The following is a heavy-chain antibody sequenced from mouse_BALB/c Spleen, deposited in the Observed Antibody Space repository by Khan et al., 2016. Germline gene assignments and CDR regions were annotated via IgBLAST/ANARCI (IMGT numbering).Heavy chain of an antibody. J-gene: IGHJ3*01. Sequence: EVQLQESGPGLVKPSQSLSLTCTVTGYSITSDYAWNWIRQFPGNKLEWMGYISYSGYTNYNPSLKSRISITRDTSKNQFFLQLNSVTTEDTATYYCAYDGYCAWFTYWGQGTLVTVSA. D-gene: IGHD2-3*01. V-gene: IGHV3-2*02. CDR1: GYSITSDYA. CDR3: AYDGYCAWFTY. CDR2: ISYSGYT.